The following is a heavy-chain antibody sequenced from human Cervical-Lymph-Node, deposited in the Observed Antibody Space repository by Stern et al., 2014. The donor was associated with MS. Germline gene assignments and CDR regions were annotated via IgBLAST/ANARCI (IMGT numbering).Heavy chain of an antibody. D-gene: IGHD3-9*01. J-gene: IGHJ4*02. CDR3: ARGWSYEILTGYSY. V-gene: IGHV1-69*01. CDR1: GGTFSRYA. Sequence: VQLVESGAEVKKPGSSVKVSCKASGGTFSRYAISWVRQAPGQGLEWMGGIIPIFGRANYAQKFQDRVTIPADESTSTAYMELSSLRSEDTAIYYCARGWSYEILTGYSYWGQGTLVTVSS. CDR2: IIPIFGRA.